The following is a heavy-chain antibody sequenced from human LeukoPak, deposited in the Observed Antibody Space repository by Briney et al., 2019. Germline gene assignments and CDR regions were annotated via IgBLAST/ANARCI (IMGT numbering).Heavy chain of an antibody. CDR3: ARDFGNDYYYYMDV. D-gene: IGHD4-23*01. Sequence: GGSLRLSCAASGFNFNIFGMHWVRQTPGKGLEWVAFIWHDGSHKYDADSVNGRFTISRDNSRNTLYLQMNSLRAEDTAVYSCARDFGNDYYYYMDVWGKGTTVIVSS. CDR1: GFNFNIFG. V-gene: IGHV3-30*02. CDR2: IWHDGSHK. J-gene: IGHJ6*03.